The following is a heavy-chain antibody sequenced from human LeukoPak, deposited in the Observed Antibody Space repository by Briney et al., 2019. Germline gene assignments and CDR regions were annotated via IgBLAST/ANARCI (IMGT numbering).Heavy chain of an antibody. D-gene: IGHD2-15*01. CDR1: GFTFSSYA. J-gene: IGHJ5*02. CDR2: ISGGGGST. Sequence: PGGSLRHSCAASGFTFSSYAMTWVRQAPGMGLEWVSTISGGGGSTYYADSVKGRFTISRDNSKNTLYLQMNNLRAEDTAVYYCAKDHRVGQLLLLPWGQGTLVTVSS. CDR3: AKDHRVGQLLLLP. V-gene: IGHV3-23*01.